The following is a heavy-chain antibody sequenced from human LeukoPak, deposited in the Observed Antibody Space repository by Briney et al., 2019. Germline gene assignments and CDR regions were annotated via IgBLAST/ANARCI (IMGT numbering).Heavy chain of an antibody. CDR3: ARVYESRGFYGDLH. J-gene: IGHJ4*02. D-gene: IGHD4-17*01. CDR2: INPNSGGT. Sequence: ASVKVSCKASGYTFTGYYMHWVRQAPGQGLEWMGWINPNSGGTNYAQKFQGRVTMTRDTSISTAYMELSRLRSDDTAVYYCARVYESRGFYGDLHWGQGTLVTVSS. V-gene: IGHV1-2*02. CDR1: GYTFTGYY.